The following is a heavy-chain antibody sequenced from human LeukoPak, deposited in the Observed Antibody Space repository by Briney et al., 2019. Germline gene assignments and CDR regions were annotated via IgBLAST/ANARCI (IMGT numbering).Heavy chain of an antibody. V-gene: IGHV4-4*07. Sequence: SETLSLTCAVYGGSFSSYYWSWIRQPAGKGLEWIGRIYTSGSTNYNPSLKSRVTMSVDTSKNQFSLKLSSVTAADTAVYYCARDSAVTNNYYYYGMDVWGQGTTVTVSS. CDR2: IYTSGST. D-gene: IGHD4-11*01. CDR1: GGSFSSYY. J-gene: IGHJ6*02. CDR3: ARDSAVTNNYYYYGMDV.